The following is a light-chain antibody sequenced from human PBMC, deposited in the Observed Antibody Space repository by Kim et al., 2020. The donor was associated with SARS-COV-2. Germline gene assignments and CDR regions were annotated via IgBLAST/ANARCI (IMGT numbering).Light chain of an antibody. Sequence: SSELTQDPAVSVALGQTVRITCQGDSLKNYYASWYQQKPGQAPVLVFYGETSRPSGIPDRFSGSSSGNTASLTITGTQAEDEAGYYCSSRDTTGNHRVFGGGTQLTVL. V-gene: IGLV3-19*01. J-gene: IGLJ3*02. CDR2: GET. CDR1: SLKNYY. CDR3: SSRDTTGNHRV.